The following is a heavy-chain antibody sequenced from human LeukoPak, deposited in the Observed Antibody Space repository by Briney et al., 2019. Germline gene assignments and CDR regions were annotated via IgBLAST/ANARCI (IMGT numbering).Heavy chain of an antibody. V-gene: IGHV3-33*01. Sequence: GGSLRLSCAASGFTFSTYAMHWVRQAPGKGLEWVAVVWYDGGETYSADSVKGRITISRDDSKNTLSLHMNSLRAEDTAVYYCARDLGIVVVPAAGFFDYWGQGTLVTVSS. D-gene: IGHD2-2*01. CDR3: ARDLGIVVVPAAGFFDY. CDR1: GFTFSTYA. CDR2: VWYDGGET. J-gene: IGHJ4*02.